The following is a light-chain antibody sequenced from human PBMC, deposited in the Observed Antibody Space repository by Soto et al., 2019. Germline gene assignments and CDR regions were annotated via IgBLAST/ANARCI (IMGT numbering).Light chain of an antibody. J-gene: IGKJ5*01. CDR3: QPRSAGPPSI. Sequence: RASPSVTKFLAWYQQKPGQAPRLLIYGAFNRATGIPARFIYCGSGTDFTLAIRSLDPEESAVPFCQPRSAGPPSIFGEGTLLDI. CDR2: GAF. CDR1: PSVTKF. V-gene: IGKV3-11*01.